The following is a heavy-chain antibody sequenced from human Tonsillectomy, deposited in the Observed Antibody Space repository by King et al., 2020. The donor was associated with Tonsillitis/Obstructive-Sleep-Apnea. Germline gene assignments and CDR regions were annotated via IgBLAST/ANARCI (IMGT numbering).Heavy chain of an antibody. CDR3: ATLSGASMDFDY. D-gene: IGHD2-8*01. V-gene: IGHV4-39*01. CDR1: GGSISSSSYY. Sequence: MQLQESGPGLVKPSKTLSLTCTVSGGSISSSSYYWGWIRQPPGKGLEWIGSIYYSGSTYYNPSLKSRVTISVDTSKNQFSLKLSSVTAADTAVYYCATLSGASMDFDYWGQGTLVTVSS. J-gene: IGHJ4*02. CDR2: IYYSGST.